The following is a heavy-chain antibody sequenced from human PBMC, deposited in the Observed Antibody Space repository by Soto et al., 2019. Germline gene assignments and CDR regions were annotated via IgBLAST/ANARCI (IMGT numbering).Heavy chain of an antibody. CDR2: ISGSGGST. J-gene: IGHJ6*02. Sequence: GGSLRLSCAASGFTFSSYAMSWVRQAPGKGLEWVSAISGSGGSTYYADSVKGRFTISRDNARNSLFLQMNSLRAEDTAVYYCARAEXSNPNCLTAYYSYGLDVWGQGTTVTVSS. D-gene: IGHD2-2*01. CDR1: GFTFSSYA. CDR3: ARAEXSNPNCLTAYYSYGLDV. V-gene: IGHV3-23*01.